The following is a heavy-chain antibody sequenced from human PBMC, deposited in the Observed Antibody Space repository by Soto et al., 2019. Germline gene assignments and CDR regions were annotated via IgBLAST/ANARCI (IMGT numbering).Heavy chain of an antibody. D-gene: IGHD2-2*01. CDR2: IIPIFGTA. V-gene: IGHV1-69*06. CDR1: GGTFSSYA. J-gene: IGHJ6*02. Sequence: ASVEVSCKXSGGTFSSYAISWVRQAPGQGLEWMGGIIPIFGTANYAQKFQGRVTITADKSTSTAYMELSSLRSEDTAVYYCARDQIVVVPAAVYYYYYGMDVWGQGTTVTVSS. CDR3: ARDQIVVVPAAVYYYYYGMDV.